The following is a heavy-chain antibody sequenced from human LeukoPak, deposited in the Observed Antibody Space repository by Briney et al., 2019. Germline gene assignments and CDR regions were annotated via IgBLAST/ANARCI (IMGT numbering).Heavy chain of an antibody. V-gene: IGHV4-59*01. Sequence: PSETLSLTCTVSGGSISSYYWSWIRQPPGKGLGWIGYIYYSGSTNYNPSLKSRVTISVDTSKNQFSLKLSSVTAADTAVYYCARSSSFRGVPFDYWGQGTLVTVSS. J-gene: IGHJ4*02. CDR2: IYYSGST. D-gene: IGHD3-10*01. CDR1: GGSISSYY. CDR3: ARSSSFRGVPFDY.